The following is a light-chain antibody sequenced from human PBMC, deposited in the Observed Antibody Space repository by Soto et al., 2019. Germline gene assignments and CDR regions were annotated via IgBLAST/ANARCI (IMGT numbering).Light chain of an antibody. V-gene: IGKV3-15*01. CDR3: HQYNSWPWT. Sequence: EIVMTQSPATLSVSPGERATLSCRASQSIGSNLAWYQQRPGQPPRLLIYDASTRASDVPGRFSGSGSGREFTLTISSLQSEDFAIYSCHQYNSWPWTFGQGTKVDIK. J-gene: IGKJ1*01. CDR1: QSIGSN. CDR2: DAS.